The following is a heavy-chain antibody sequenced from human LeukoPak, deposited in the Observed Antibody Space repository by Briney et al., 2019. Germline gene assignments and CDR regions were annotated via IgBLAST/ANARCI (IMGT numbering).Heavy chain of an antibody. Sequence: ASVKVSCKASGYNFNAYAVSWVRQAPGQGLEWMGWISSSSGNTKLAQRLQGRVTMTTDTSTSTAYMEPRSLRSDDTAVYYCARGFGVVAATISYLYYYMDVWGKGTTVTVSS. D-gene: IGHD2-15*01. CDR1: GYNFNAYA. V-gene: IGHV1-18*01. J-gene: IGHJ6*03. CDR3: ARGFGVVAATISYLYYYMDV. CDR2: ISSSSGNT.